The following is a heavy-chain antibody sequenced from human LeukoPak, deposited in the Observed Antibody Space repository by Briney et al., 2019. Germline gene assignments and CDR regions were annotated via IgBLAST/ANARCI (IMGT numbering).Heavy chain of an antibody. J-gene: IGHJ5*02. CDR3: ARSVLLRFDP. Sequence: SETLSLTCAVSGGSISSGGYSWSWIRQPPGKGLEWIGYIYHSGSTYYNPSLKSRVTISVDRSKNQFSLKLSSVTAADTAVYYCARSVLLRFDPWGQGTLVTVSS. CDR2: IYHSGST. CDR1: GGSISSGGYS. V-gene: IGHV4-30-2*01. D-gene: IGHD2/OR15-2a*01.